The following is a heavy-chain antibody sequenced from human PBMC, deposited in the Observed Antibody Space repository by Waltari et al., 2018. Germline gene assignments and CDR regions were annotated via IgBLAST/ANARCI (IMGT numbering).Heavy chain of an antibody. J-gene: IGHJ6*02. D-gene: IGHD6-13*01. V-gene: IGHV1-69*08. CDR3: ARDPPIAAAGRDYYYYGMDV. Sequence: QVQLVQSGAEVKKPGSSVKVSCKASGGTFSSYAISWVRQAPGQGLEWMGRIIPIFGTANYAQKFQGRVTITADKSTSTAYMELSSLRSEDTAVYYCARDPPIAAAGRDYYYYGMDVWGQGTTVTVSS. CDR2: IIPIFGTA. CDR1: GGTFSSYA.